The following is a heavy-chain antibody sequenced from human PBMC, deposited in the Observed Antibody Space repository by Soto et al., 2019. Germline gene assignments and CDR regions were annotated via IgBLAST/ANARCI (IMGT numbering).Heavy chain of an antibody. CDR1: GGSISSGGYY. CDR3: ARGLYQLLPESPYYYYYGMDV. CDR2: IYYSGST. Sequence: QVQLQESGPGLVKPSQTLSLTCTVSGGSISSGGYYWSWIRQHPGKGLEWIGYIYYSGSTYYNPSLKSRVTISVDTSKNQFSLKLSSVTAADTAVYYCARGLYQLLPESPYYYYYGMDVWGQGTTVTVSS. D-gene: IGHD2-2*01. V-gene: IGHV4-31*03. J-gene: IGHJ6*02.